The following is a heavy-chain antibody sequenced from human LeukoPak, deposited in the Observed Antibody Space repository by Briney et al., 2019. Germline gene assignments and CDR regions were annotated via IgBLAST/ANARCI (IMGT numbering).Heavy chain of an antibody. CDR3: VRESFSRGDFN. CDR1: GFIFSTYW. V-gene: IGHV3-7*01. CDR2: IEYDGDEK. J-gene: IGHJ4*02. D-gene: IGHD7-27*01. Sequence: GGSLRLSCAASGFIFSTYWMTWVRQAPGKGLEWVATIEYDGDEKFYVDSVTGRFTISRDNAKNSLYLQMNSLTAEDTAVYYCVRESFSRGDFNWGQGTLVSVSS.